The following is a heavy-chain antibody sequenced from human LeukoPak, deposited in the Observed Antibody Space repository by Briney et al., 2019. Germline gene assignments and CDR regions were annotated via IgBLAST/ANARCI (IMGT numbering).Heavy chain of an antibody. CDR3: ASGTRNGRYDSSGYWFY. Sequence: SETLSLTCTVSGGSISSGSYYWSWIRQPAGKGLEWIGRIYTSGSTNYNPSLKSRVTISVDTSKNQFSLKLSSVTAADTAVYYCASGTRNGRYDSSGYWFYWGQGTLVTVSS. J-gene: IGHJ4*02. CDR2: IYTSGST. D-gene: IGHD3-22*01. V-gene: IGHV4-61*02. CDR1: GGSISSGSYY.